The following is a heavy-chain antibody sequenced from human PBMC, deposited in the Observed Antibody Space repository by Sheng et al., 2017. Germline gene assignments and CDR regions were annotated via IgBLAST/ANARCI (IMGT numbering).Heavy chain of an antibody. Sequence: QVPACAVWGAEVKNPGASVKVSCKAPGHTFTTFDINWVRQAAGQGLEWVGFITPPASYTGSSPRLQGRVTFTRDSSTVYMELRDLRSEDTAVYYCARYIFGVGFLVWGQGTLVTVSS. D-gene: IGHD3-10*01. J-gene: IGHJ3*01. CDR2: ITPPASYT. CDR3: ARYIFGVGFLV. V-gene: IGHV1-8*03. CDR1: GHTFTTFD.